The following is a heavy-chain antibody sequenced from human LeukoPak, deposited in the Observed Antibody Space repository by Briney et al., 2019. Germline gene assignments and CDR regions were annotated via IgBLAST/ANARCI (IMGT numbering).Heavy chain of an antibody. D-gene: IGHD2-2*01. CDR3: ARGRRAGSSTSLFDY. J-gene: IGHJ4*02. CDR2: INHSGST. Sequence: SETLSLTCAVYGGSFSGYYWSWIRQPPGKGLEWIGEINHSGSTNYNPSLKSRVTISVDTSKNQFSLKLSSVTAADTAVYYCARGRRAGSSTSLFDYWGQGTLVTVSS. CDR1: GGSFSGYY. V-gene: IGHV4-34*01.